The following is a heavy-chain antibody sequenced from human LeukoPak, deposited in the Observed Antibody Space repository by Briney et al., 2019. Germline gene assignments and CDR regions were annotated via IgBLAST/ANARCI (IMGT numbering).Heavy chain of an antibody. D-gene: IGHD4-11*01. CDR1: GFTFSSHS. CDR3: ARGDTVTTNYYYYYMDV. Sequence: PGGSLRLSCAASGFTFSSHSMNWVRQAPGKGLEWVSYISSSSSTIYYAVSVRGRFTISRDNAKNSLYLHMNSLRAEDTAVYYCARGDTVTTNYYYYYMDVWGRGTTVTVSS. J-gene: IGHJ6*03. CDR2: ISSSSSTI. V-gene: IGHV3-48*01.